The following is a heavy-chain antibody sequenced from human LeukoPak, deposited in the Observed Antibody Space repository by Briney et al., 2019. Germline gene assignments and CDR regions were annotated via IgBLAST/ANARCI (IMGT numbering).Heavy chain of an antibody. D-gene: IGHD3-3*01. CDR3: ARVRFPPGLYYFDY. CDR1: GGSISSYY. J-gene: IGHJ4*02. Sequence: MASETLSPTCTVSGGSISSYYWSWIRQPPGKGLEWIGYIYYSGSTNYNPSLKSRVTISVDTSKNQFSLKLSSVTAADTAVYYCARVRFPPGLYYFDYWGQGTLVTVSS. CDR2: IYYSGST. V-gene: IGHV4-59*01.